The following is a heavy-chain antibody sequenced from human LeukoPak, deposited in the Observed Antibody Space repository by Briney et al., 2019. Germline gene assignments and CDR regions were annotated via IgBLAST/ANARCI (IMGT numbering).Heavy chain of an antibody. V-gene: IGHV4-59*01. CDR2: IHYTGST. D-gene: IGHD3-10*01. CDR1: GGSISSYY. J-gene: IGHJ5*02. Sequence: SETLSLTCTVSGGSISSYYWSWIRQSPGKGLECVGYIHYTGSTNYNPSLKSRVTISVETSKNQFSLKLKSVTAADTAVYYCARGGYYGSGNDFRFDPWGQGTLVTVSS. CDR3: ARGGYYGSGNDFRFDP.